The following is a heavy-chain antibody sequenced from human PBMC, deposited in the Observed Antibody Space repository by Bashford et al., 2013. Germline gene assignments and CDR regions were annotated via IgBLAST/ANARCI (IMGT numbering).Heavy chain of an antibody. V-gene: IGHV3-21*01. J-gene: IGHJ6*02. Sequence: VRQAPGKGLEWVSSISSSSSYIYYADSVKGRFTISRDNAKNSLYLQMNSLRAEDTAVYYCARVFGSGWYYGMDVWGQGTTVTVSS. CDR3: ARVFGSGWYYGMDV. CDR2: ISSSSSYI. D-gene: IGHD6-19*01.